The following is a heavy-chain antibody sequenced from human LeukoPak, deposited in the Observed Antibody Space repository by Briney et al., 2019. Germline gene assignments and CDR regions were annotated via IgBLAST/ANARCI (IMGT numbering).Heavy chain of an antibody. CDR2: IYYIGNT. CDR3: ARTKSLDPFDF. Sequence: SGALSLTRTVPGGSISSYYWSWVRQPPGKGLEWIGYIYYIGNTYYNPSLNSRVTISVDTSKNQFSLKVNSVTAADTAVYYCARTKSLDPFDFWGQGTLVTVSS. CDR1: GGSISSYY. J-gene: IGHJ3*01. V-gene: IGHV4-59*01.